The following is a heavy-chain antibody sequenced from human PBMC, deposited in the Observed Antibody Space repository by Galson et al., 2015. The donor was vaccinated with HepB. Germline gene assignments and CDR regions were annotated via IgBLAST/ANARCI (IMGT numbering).Heavy chain of an antibody. D-gene: IGHD2-2*01. CDR2: INPNSGGT. CDR1: GYTFTGYY. V-gene: IGHV1-2*04. J-gene: IGHJ3*02. Sequence: SVKVSCKASGYTFTGYYMHWVRQAPGQGLEWMGWINPNSGGTNYAQKFQGWVTMTRDTSISTAYMELSRLRSDDTAVYYCARGGGSIVVVPAAIDAFDIWGQGTMVTVSS. CDR3: ARGGGSIVVVPAAIDAFDI.